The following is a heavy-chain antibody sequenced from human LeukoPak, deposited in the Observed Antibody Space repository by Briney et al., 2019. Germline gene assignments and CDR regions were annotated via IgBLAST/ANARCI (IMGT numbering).Heavy chain of an antibody. J-gene: IGHJ4*02. Sequence: PGRSLRLSCEASGFTFSTFAMHWVRQAPGKGLEWVAIIKQDGSEKYYVDSVKGRFTISRDNAKNSLYLQMNSLRAEDTAVYYCARDRGGSGYEYYFDYWGQGTLVTVSS. CDR1: GFTFSTFA. CDR3: ARDRGGSGYEYYFDY. V-gene: IGHV3-7*01. D-gene: IGHD5-12*01. CDR2: IKQDGSEK.